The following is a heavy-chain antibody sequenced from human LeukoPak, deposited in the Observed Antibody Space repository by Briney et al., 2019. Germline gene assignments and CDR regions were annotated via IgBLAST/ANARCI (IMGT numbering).Heavy chain of an antibody. Sequence: GGSLRLSCAASGIVFSNTAMNWARQSPGRGLEWVSAISGGGERTFYADSVKGRFTISRDNSKNMVYLQMNSLRADDMAIYYCGKDGGQYSSGPEFNPRGQGALVTVSS. CDR2: ISGGGERT. CDR1: GIVFSNTA. D-gene: IGHD6-19*01. CDR3: GKDGGQYSSGPEFNP. V-gene: IGHV3-23*01. J-gene: IGHJ5*02.